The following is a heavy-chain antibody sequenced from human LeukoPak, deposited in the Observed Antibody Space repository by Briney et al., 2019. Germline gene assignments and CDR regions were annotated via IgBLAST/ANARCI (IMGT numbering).Heavy chain of an antibody. V-gene: IGHV4-4*07. J-gene: IGHJ2*01. Sequence: SETLSLTCTVSGDSISSFYWSWIRQPAGKGLEWIGRIYTNGDTNCNSSLKSRVTMSIDTSMNQFSLNLRSLTAADTAVYYCAREGYSSGWYRGYFDLWGRGTLVTVSS. CDR1: GDSISSFY. CDR3: AREGYSSGWYRGYFDL. D-gene: IGHD6-19*01. CDR2: IYTNGDT.